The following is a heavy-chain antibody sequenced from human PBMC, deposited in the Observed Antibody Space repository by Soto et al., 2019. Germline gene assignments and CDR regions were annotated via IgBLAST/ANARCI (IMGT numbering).Heavy chain of an antibody. V-gene: IGHV1-24*01. Sequence: ASLKVSCKVSGYTLTELSMHWVRQAPGKGLEWMGGFDPEDGETIYAQKFQGGVTMTEDTSTDTAYMELSSLRSEDTAVYYCATAIFGVVIPGPNWFDPWGQGTLVNVSS. CDR3: ATAIFGVVIPGPNWFDP. CDR1: GYTLTELS. CDR2: FDPEDGET. D-gene: IGHD3-3*01. J-gene: IGHJ5*02.